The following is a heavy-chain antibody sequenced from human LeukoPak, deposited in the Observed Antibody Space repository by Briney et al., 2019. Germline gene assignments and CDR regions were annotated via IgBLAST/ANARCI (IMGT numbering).Heavy chain of an antibody. V-gene: IGHV3-9*01. CDR3: ARVPDYGGNSNRPHYYGMDV. CDR1: GFTFDDYA. D-gene: IGHD4-23*01. CDR2: ISWNSGSI. Sequence: PGRSLRLSCAASGFTFDDYAMHWVRQAPGKGLEWVSGISWNSGSIGYVDSVKGRFTISRDNAKNSLYLQMNSLRAEDTAVYYCARVPDYGGNSNRPHYYGMDVWGQGTTVTVSS. J-gene: IGHJ6*02.